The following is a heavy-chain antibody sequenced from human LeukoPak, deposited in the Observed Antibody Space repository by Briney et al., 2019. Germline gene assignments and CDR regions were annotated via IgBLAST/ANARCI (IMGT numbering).Heavy chain of an antibody. Sequence: PGGSLRLSCAASGFTFSSYAMHWVRQAPGKGLEWVAVISYDGSNKYYADSVKGRFTISRDNSKNTLYLQMNSLRAEDTAVYYCVSAMHAFDIWGQGTMVTVSS. J-gene: IGHJ3*02. V-gene: IGHV3-30-3*01. CDR3: VSAMHAFDI. CDR1: GFTFSSYA. CDR2: ISYDGSNK.